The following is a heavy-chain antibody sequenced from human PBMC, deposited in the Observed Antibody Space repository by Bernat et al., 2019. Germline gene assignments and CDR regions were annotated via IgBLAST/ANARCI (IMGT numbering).Heavy chain of an antibody. CDR2: ISYDGSNK. D-gene: IGHD2-21*01. CDR3: AKEFPGAPDY. V-gene: IGHV3-30*18. CDR1: GFSFSTSG. J-gene: IGHJ4*02. Sequence: QVSLVESGGGVVQPGTSLRLSCAASGFSFSTSGMDWVRQAPGKGLEWVAVISYDGSNKYYADSVKGRFTISRDNSKNTLYLQMNSLRAEDTAVYYCAKEFPGAPDYWGQGTLVTVSS.